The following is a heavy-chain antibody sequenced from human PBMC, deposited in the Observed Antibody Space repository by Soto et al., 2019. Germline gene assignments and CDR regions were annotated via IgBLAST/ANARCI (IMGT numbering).Heavy chain of an antibody. V-gene: IGHV3-48*01. CDR1: GFTFSSYS. D-gene: IGHD2-2*01. CDR3: ARGVVYCSSTTCPYFDY. J-gene: IGHJ4*02. CDR2: ISSSSITI. Sequence: PGGSLRLSCAASGFTFSSYSMNWVRQAPGKGLEWVSYISSSSITIYYAETVKGRFTISRDNAKNSLYLQMNSLRAEDKAVYYCARGVVYCSSTTCPYFDYWGQGTLVTVSS.